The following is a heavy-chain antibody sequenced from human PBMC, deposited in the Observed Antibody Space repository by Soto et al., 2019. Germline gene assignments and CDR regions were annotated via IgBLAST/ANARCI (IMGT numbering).Heavy chain of an antibody. V-gene: IGHV3-23*01. CDR3: AKDLWYEQLVPRDFDY. CDR1: GFTFSSYA. D-gene: IGHD6-6*01. Sequence: GGSLRLSCAASGFTFSSYAMSWVRQAPGKGLEWVSAISGSGGSTYYADSVKGRFTISRDNSKNTLYLQMNSLRAEDTAVYYCAKDLWYEQLVPRDFDYWGQGTLVTVSS. J-gene: IGHJ4*02. CDR2: ISGSGGST.